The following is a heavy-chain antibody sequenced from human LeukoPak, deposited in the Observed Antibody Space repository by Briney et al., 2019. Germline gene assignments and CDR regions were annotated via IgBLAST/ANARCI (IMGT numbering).Heavy chain of an antibody. J-gene: IGHJ3*02. D-gene: IGHD4-23*01. CDR3: ARDRPYGGDAFDI. CDR2: ISSSSSYI. CDR1: GFTFSNYG. Sequence: PGGSLRLSCAASGFTFSNYGMNWVRQAPGKGLEWVSSISSSSSYIYYADSVKGRFTISRDNAKNSLYLQMNSLRAEDTAVYYCARDRPYGGDAFDIWGQGTMVTVSS. V-gene: IGHV3-21*01.